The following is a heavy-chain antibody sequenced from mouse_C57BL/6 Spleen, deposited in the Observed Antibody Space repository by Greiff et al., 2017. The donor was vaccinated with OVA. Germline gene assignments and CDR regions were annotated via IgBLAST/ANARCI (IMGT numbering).Heavy chain of an antibody. Sequence: EVMLVESGGGLVKPGGSLKLSCAASGFTFSDYGMHWVRQAPEKGLEWVAYISSGSSTIYYADTVKGRFTISRDNAKNTLFLQMTSLRSEDTAMYYCARGSTMIPYFDYWGQGTTLTVSS. CDR2: ISSGSSTI. V-gene: IGHV5-17*01. J-gene: IGHJ2*01. CDR3: ARGSTMIPYFDY. CDR1: GFTFSDYG. D-gene: IGHD2-4*01.